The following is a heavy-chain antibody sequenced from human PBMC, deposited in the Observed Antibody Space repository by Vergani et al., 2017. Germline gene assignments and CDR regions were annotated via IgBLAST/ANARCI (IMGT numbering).Heavy chain of an antibody. CDR2: IYSGGST. V-gene: IGHV3-53*04. CDR1: GFIVSSNY. D-gene: IGHD2-2*02. Sequence: EVQLVESGGGLIQPGGSLRLSCAASGFIVSSNYMSWVRQAPGKGLEWVSVIYSGGSTYYADSVKGRLTISRHNSKNKLYLQMNSRRAEDTAVYYCARGGCSSTSCYTPGFGPWGQGTLVTVSS. CDR3: ARGGCSSTSCYTPGFGP. J-gene: IGHJ5*02.